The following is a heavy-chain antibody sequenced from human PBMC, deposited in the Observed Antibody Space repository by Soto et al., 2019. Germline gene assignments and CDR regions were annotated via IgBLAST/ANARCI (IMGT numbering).Heavy chain of an antibody. CDR1: GFSLSSGGYY. V-gene: IGHV4-31*03. Sequence: TPSLPSPFSGFSLSSGGYYWSMLPPHRGKGLEWIGYIYYSGSTYYNPSLKSRVTISVDTSKNQFSLKLSSVTAADTAVYYCASAAAGNPTYYYYGMDVWGQGTTVTVSS. J-gene: IGHJ6*02. CDR3: ASAAAGNPTYYYYGMDV. D-gene: IGHD6-13*01. CDR2: IYYSGST.